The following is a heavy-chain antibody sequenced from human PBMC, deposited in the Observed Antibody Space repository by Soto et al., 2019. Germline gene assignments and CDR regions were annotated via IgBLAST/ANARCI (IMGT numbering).Heavy chain of an antibody. D-gene: IGHD6-19*01. CDR2: ISGSGGST. Sequence: GESLKISCAASGFTFSSYAMSWVRQAPGKGLEWVSAISGSGGSTYYADSVKGRFTISRDNSKNTLYLQMNSLRAEDTAVYYCAKTPAVAGTFFDYWGQGTLVTVSS. J-gene: IGHJ4*02. CDR1: GFTFSSYA. CDR3: AKTPAVAGTFFDY. V-gene: IGHV3-23*01.